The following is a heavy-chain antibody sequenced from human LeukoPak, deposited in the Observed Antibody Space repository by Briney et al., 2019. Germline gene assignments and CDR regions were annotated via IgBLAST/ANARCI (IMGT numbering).Heavy chain of an antibody. Sequence: KPSETLSLTCTVSGGSVSSGSYYWSWIRQPPGKGLEWIGYIYYSGSTNYNPSLKSRVTISVDTSKNQFSLKLSSVPAPDTAVDYCGRFLDFGPEGDYFAYWGKGPLSPSPQ. CDR2: IYYSGST. V-gene: IGHV4-61*01. J-gene: IGHJ4*02. CDR1: GGSVSSGSYY. D-gene: IGHD2/OR15-2a*01. CDR3: GRFLDFGPEGDYFAY.